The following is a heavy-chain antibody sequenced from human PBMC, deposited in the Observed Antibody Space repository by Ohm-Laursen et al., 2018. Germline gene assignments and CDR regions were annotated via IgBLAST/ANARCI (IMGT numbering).Heavy chain of an antibody. J-gene: IGHJ4*02. CDR2: ISYDGSNK. CDR3: AKDVYYYDSSGYYQPTLLDY. D-gene: IGHD3-22*01. V-gene: IGHV3-30*18. CDR1: GFTFSTYG. Sequence: SLRLSCAASGFTFSTYGMHWVRQAPGKGLEWVAVISYDGSNKYYADSVKGRFTISRDNSKNTLYLQMNSLRAEDTAVYYCAKDVYYYDSSGYYQPTLLDYWGQGTLVTVSS.